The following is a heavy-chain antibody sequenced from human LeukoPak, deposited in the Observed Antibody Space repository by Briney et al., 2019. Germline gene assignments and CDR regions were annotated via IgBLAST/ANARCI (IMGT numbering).Heavy chain of an antibody. Sequence: PGGSLRLSCTASGFTFGDYAMSWFRQAPGKGLEWVGFIRSKASGGTTEYAASVKGRFTISRDDSKSIAYLQMNSLKTEDTAVYYCTRDRLGYSYGTPFDYWGQGTLVTVSS. D-gene: IGHD5-18*01. CDR2: IRSKASGGTT. CDR1: GFTFGDYA. CDR3: TRDRLGYSYGTPFDY. J-gene: IGHJ4*02. V-gene: IGHV3-49*03.